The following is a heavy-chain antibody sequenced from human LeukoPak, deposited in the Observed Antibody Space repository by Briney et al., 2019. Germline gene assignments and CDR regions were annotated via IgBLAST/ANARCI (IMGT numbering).Heavy chain of an antibody. CDR2: ISGSGGST. J-gene: IGHJ4*02. CDR3: AKAEGHPWPSYCFDS. Sequence: GGSLRLSCAASGFTFSSYAMSWVRQAPGKGLEWVSAISGSGGSTYYADSVKGRFTISRDNSKNMLFLQMNSLRAEDTAIYYCAKAEGHPWPSYCFDSWGRGTLVAVSS. V-gene: IGHV3-23*01. CDR1: GFTFSSYA. D-gene: IGHD5-12*01.